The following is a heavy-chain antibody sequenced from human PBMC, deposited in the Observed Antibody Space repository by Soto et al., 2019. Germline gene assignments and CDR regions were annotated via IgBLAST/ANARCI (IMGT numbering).Heavy chain of an antibody. CDR1: GDSIGSNY. Sequence: SETLSLTCPVSGDSIGSNYWSWIRQPPGKGLEWIGYIYYSGSTTYNPSLQSRVTILVDTSKNQFSLKLSSMTAADTAVYYCARLWFGESYFDYWGQGTLVTVSS. CDR3: ARLWFGESYFDY. D-gene: IGHD3-10*01. J-gene: IGHJ4*02. CDR2: IYYSGST. V-gene: IGHV4-59*01.